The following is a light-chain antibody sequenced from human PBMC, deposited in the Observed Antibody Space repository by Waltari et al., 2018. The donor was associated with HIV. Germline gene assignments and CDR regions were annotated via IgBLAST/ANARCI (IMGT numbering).Light chain of an antibody. CDR1: NRDIGKYNL. Sequence: QSALTQPASVSGSPGQSITISCTGTNRDIGKYNLVSCYQQHPGRVTKVLIFEFTTRPSGISRRFSGSKSDNTASLTISGLQAEDESDYYCSSYATGNTYVFGTGTSVTVL. J-gene: IGLJ1*01. CDR3: SSYATGNTYV. V-gene: IGLV2-23*02. CDR2: EFT.